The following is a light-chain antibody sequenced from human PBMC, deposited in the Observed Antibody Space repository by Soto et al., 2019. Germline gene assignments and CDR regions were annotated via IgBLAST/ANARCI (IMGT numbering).Light chain of an antibody. V-gene: IGLV2-14*01. CDR3: SSYTSSSSPVV. Sequence: QSALTQPASVSGSPGQSITISCTGTSSDVGGYNYVSWYQQHPGKAPKLMIYEVSNRPSGVSNRFSGSNSGNTASLTISGLQDEEEADYYCSSYTSSSSPVVFGGGTKLTVL. CDR2: EVS. CDR1: SSDVGGYNY. J-gene: IGLJ2*01.